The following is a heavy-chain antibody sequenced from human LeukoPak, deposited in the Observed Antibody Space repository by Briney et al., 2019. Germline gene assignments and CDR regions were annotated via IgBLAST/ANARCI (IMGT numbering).Heavy chain of an antibody. CDR2: MNPNSGNT. CDR1: GYTFTSYD. D-gene: IGHD3-22*01. J-gene: IGHJ4*02. Sequence: ASVKVSCKASGYTFTSYDINWVRQATGQGLEWMGWMNPNSGNTGYAQKFQGRVTMTRNTSISTAYMELRSLRSDDTAVYYCARGPNLYYYDSSGYYYEDYWGQGTLVTVSS. CDR3: ARGPNLYYYDSSGYYYEDY. V-gene: IGHV1-8*01.